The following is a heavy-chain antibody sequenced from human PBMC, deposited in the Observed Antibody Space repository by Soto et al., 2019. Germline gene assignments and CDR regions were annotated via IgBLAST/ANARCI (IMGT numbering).Heavy chain of an antibody. CDR3: ARALMVYAARYYYYGMDV. D-gene: IGHD2-8*01. CDR1: GGSFSGYY. J-gene: IGHJ6*02. Sequence: LSLTCAVYGGSFSGYYWSWIRQPPGKGLEWIGEINHSGSTNYNPSLKSRVTISVDTSKNQFSLKLSSVTAADTAVYYCARALMVYAARYYYYGMDVWGQGTTVTVSS. CDR2: INHSGST. V-gene: IGHV4-34*01.